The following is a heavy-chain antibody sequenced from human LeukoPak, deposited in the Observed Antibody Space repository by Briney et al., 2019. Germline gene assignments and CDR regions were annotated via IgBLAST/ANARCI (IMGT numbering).Heavy chain of an antibody. CDR2: IHDSGST. D-gene: IGHD2-15*01. Sequence: SQTLSLTCSVSSGSVSSDSYFWTWIRQPPGKGLEYIGYIHDSGSTDNNPSLKSRVTISVDTSKNQFSLKLSSVTAADTAVYYCARGILKCSGGNCYYYGMDVWGKGTTVTVSS. CDR1: SGSVSSDSYF. J-gene: IGHJ6*04. V-gene: IGHV4-61*01. CDR3: ARGILKCSGGNCYYYGMDV.